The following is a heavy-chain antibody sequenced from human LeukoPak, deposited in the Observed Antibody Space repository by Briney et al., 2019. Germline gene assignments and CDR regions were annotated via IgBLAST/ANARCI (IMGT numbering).Heavy chain of an antibody. CDR3: AREWGLESSGYYYAY. D-gene: IGHD3-22*01. J-gene: IGHJ4*02. CDR2: ITPIFGTA. V-gene: IGHV1-69*13. Sequence: SVKVSCKASGGIFSRFTISWVRQAPGQGFEWMGGITPIFGTANFAQKFQGRVSITADESTSTAFMELSSLRPEDTAVYYCAREWGLESSGYYYAYWGQGTLVTVSS. CDR1: GGIFSRFT.